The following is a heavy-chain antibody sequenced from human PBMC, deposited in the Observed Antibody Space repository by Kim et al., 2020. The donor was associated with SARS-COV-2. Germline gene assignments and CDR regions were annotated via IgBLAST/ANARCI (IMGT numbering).Heavy chain of an antibody. CDR3: ARGGSYAYDFDS. CDR2: IYSGGAS. CDR1: GFTVSKNY. V-gene: IGHV3-53*04. Sequence: GGSLRLSCAASGFTVSKNYMNWVRQAPGKGLEWVSVIYSGGASYYADSVKGRFIISRHNSGNTLYLQMNSLRTEDTAVYFCARGGSYAYDFDSWGQGTLVTVS. J-gene: IGHJ4*02. D-gene: IGHD3-16*01.